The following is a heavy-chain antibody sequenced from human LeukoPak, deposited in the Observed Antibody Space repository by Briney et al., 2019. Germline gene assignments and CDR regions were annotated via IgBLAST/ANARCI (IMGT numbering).Heavy chain of an antibody. CDR2: INHSGST. CDR3: ARGSPPQIQLWFRWFDP. J-gene: IGHJ5*02. Sequence: KSSETLSLTCAVYGGSFSGYYWSWIRQPPGKGLEWIGEINHSGSTNYNPSLKSRVTISVDTSKNQFSLKLSSVTAADTAVYYCARGSPPQIQLWFRWFDPWGQGTLVTVSS. CDR1: GGSFSGYY. V-gene: IGHV4-34*01. D-gene: IGHD5-18*01.